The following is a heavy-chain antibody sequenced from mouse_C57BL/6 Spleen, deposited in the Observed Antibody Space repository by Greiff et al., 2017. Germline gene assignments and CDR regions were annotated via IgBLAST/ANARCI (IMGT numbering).Heavy chain of an antibody. V-gene: IGHV1-4*01. Sequence: QVQLQQSGAELARPGASVKMSCKASGYTFTSYTMHWVNQRPGQGLEWIGYINPSSGYTKYNQKFKDKATLTADKSSSTAYMQLNSLTSEDSAVYYCARDYGSSLDAMDYWGQGTSVTVSA. CDR2: INPSSGYT. J-gene: IGHJ4*01. CDR3: ARDYGSSLDAMDY. D-gene: IGHD1-1*01. CDR1: GYTFTSYT.